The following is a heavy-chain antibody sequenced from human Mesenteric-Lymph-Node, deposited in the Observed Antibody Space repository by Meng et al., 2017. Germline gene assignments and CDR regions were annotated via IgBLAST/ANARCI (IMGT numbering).Heavy chain of an antibody. J-gene: IGHJ4*02. CDR2: INPSGGST. Sequence: ASVKVSCKASGYTFTSYYMHWVRQAPGQGLEWMGIINPSGGSTSYAQKFQGRVTMTRDTSTSTVYMELSSLRSEDTAVYYCARDYLPVAGTRVDGYFDYWGQGTLVTVSS. V-gene: IGHV1-46*01. CDR3: ARDYLPVAGTRVDGYFDY. D-gene: IGHD6-19*01. CDR1: GYTFTSYY.